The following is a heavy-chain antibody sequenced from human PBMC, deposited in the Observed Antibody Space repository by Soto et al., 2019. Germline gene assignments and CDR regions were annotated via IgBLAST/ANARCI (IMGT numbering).Heavy chain of an antibody. CDR3: ARDFIAAAGTNWFDP. J-gene: IGHJ5*02. CDR1: GYTFTSYA. D-gene: IGHD6-13*01. V-gene: IGHV1-3*01. Sequence: ASVKVSCKASGYTFTSYAMHWVRQAPGQRLEWMGWINAGNGNTKYSQKFQGRVTITRDTSASTAYMELSRLRSDDTAVYYCARDFIAAAGTNWFDPWGQGTLVTVSS. CDR2: INAGNGNT.